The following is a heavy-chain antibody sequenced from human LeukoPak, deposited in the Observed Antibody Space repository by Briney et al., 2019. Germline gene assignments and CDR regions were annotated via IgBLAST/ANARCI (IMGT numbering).Heavy chain of an antibody. V-gene: IGHV4-34*01. Sequence: SETLSLTCAVYGGSFSGYYWSWIRQPPGKGLEWIGEINHSGSTNYNPSLQSRVTISVDTSKNQFSLKLSSVTAADTAVYYCARSQGRYSSSSGYYFDYWGQGTLVTVSS. CDR3: ARSQGRYSSSSGYYFDY. CDR1: GGSFSGYY. D-gene: IGHD6-6*01. J-gene: IGHJ4*02. CDR2: INHSGST.